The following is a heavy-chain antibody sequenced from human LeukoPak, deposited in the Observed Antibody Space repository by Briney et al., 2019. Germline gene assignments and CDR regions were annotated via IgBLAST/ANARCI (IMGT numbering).Heavy chain of an antibody. D-gene: IGHD1-26*01. J-gene: IGHJ4*02. CDR1: GGSISSSSYY. V-gene: IGHV4-39*07. Sequence: QSSETLSLTCTVSGGSISSSSYYWGWIRQPPGKGLEWIGSIYYSGSTYYNPSLKSRVTISVDTSKNQFSLKLSSVTAADTAVYYCARDTSAHSGSYYILDYWGQGTLVTVSS. CDR2: IYYSGST. CDR3: ARDTSAHSGSYYILDY.